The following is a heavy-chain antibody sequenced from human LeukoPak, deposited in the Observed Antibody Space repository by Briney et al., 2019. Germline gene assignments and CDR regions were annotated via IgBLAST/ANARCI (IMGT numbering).Heavy chain of an antibody. CDR1: GFLFSTYT. D-gene: IGHD2-15*01. CDR2: ISSSGNTI. J-gene: IGHJ6*02. V-gene: IGHV3-48*01. CDR3: ARDPCSGGSCYSSYGMDV. Sequence: GGSLRLSCAASGFLFSTYTMQWVRQAPGKGLEWVSYISSSGNTIKYADSVRGRFTISRDNAKNSLYLQMNSLRAEDTAVYYCARDPCSGGSCYSSYGMDVWGQGTTVTVSS.